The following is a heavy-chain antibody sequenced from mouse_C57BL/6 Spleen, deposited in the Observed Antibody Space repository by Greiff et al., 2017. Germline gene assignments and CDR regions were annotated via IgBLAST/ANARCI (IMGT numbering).Heavy chain of an antibody. V-gene: IGHV1-59*01. CDR2: IDPSDSYT. D-gene: IGHD2-3*01. Sequence: QVQLQQPGAELVRPGTSVKLSCKASGYTFTSYWMHWVKQRPGQGLEWIGVIDPSDSYTNYNQKFKGKATLTVDTSSSTAYMQLSSLTSEDSAVYYCARRRVYDGYSYFDYWGKGTTLTVSS. J-gene: IGHJ2*01. CDR1: GYTFTSYW. CDR3: ARRRVYDGYSYFDY.